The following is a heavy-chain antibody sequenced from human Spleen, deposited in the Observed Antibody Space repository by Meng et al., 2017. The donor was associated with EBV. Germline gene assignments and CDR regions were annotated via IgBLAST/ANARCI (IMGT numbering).Heavy chain of an antibody. CDR1: GGLVPNLYYF. V-gene: IGHV4-61*01. Sequence: QVWVPAFGPRLVHPPKNLYLTCTVSGGLVPNLYYFRSRCRQSPGTRLECFGYSSNTRRTHFNPTLNSSVTIAVATPKTQLSLQLTSATAADTPVYYCACGTTYALIWRSYYFFDSWGQGTLVTVSS. CDR2: SSNTRRT. D-gene: IGHD3-16*01. J-gene: IGHJ4*02. CDR3: ACGTTYALIWRSYYFFDS.